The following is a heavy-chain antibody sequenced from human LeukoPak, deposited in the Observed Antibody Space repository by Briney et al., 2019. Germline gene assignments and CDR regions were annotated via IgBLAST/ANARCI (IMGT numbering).Heavy chain of an antibody. D-gene: IGHD4-11*01. CDR1: GESFSAYY. J-gene: IGHJ6*03. Sequence: SETLSLTCAVYGESFSAYYWSWLRQPPGKGLEWIGEINHSGSTNYNPSLKSRVTISVDTSKNQFSLKLSSVTAADTAVYYCARRAVTTHDYYYYYMDVWGKGTTVTVSS. CDR3: ARRAVTTHDYYYYYMDV. V-gene: IGHV4-34*01. CDR2: INHSGST.